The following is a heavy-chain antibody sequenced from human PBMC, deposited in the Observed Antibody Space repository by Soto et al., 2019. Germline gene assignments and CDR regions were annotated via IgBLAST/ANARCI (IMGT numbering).Heavy chain of an antibody. CDR1: GGTFSSYA. V-gene: IGHV1-69*01. Sequence: QVQLVQSGAEVKKPGSSVKVSCKASGGTFSSYAISWVRQAPGQGLEWMGGIIPIFGTANYAQKFQGRVTITADESTSTAYMELSSLRSEDTAVYYCARDFDCSSTSCSYYYGMDVWSQGTTVTVSS. D-gene: IGHD2-2*01. CDR3: ARDFDCSSTSCSYYYGMDV. CDR2: IIPIFGTA. J-gene: IGHJ6*02.